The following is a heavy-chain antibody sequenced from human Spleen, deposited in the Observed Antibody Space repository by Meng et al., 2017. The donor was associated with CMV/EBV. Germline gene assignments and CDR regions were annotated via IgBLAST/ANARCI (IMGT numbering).Heavy chain of an antibody. CDR1: SNYA. J-gene: IGHJ4*02. CDR2: MYSGDTST. D-gene: IGHD3-3*02. Sequence: SNYAVSWVRQAPGKGLEWVSTMYSGDTSTYYTDSVKGRFTILRDNSKNTLYLQMNSLRAEDTAVYYCAKPIGPFLEWLRYGPFFDYWGQGTLVTVSS. V-gene: IGHV3-23*03. CDR3: AKPIGPFLEWLRYGPFFDY.